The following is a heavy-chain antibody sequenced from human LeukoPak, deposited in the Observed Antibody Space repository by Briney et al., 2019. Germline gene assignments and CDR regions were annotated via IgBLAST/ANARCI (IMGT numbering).Heavy chain of an antibody. D-gene: IGHD2-2*01. CDR1: GFTVSTNY. J-gene: IGHJ3*02. CDR2: IYRSGST. Sequence: GGSLRLSCAASGFTVSTNYVSWVRQAPGKGLEWVSVIYRSGSTYYADSVKGRFTISRDNSKNTLYLQMNRLRAEDTAVYYCARGYCISTTCLGDASDIWGQGTMVTVSS. V-gene: IGHV3-53*01. CDR3: ARGYCISTTCLGDASDI.